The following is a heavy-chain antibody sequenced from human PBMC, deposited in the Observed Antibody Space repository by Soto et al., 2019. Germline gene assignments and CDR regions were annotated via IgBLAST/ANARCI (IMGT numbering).Heavy chain of an antibody. CDR3: AKDIGPGGGFSIAFDI. V-gene: IGHV3-43*01. CDR2: ISWDGGST. Sequence: GGSLRLSCAASGFTFDDYTMHWVRQAPGKGLEWVSLISWDGGSTYYADSVKGRFTISRDNSKNSLYLQMNSLRTEDTALYYCAKDIGPGGGFSIAFDIWGQGTMVTVSS. J-gene: IGHJ3*02. CDR1: GFTFDDYT. D-gene: IGHD2-15*01.